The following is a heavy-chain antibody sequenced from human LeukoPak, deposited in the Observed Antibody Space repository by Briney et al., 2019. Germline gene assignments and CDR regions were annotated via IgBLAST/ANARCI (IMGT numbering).Heavy chain of an antibody. CDR1: GGTFSSYA. Sequence: ASVKVSCKASGGTFSSYAISWVRQAPGQGLEWMGGIIPIFGTANYAQKFQGRVTITADESTSTAYMELSSLRSEDTAVYYCARGVSYSINPGALDIWGQGTMVTVSS. CDR3: ARGVSYSINPGALDI. V-gene: IGHV1-69*13. CDR2: IIPIFGTA. J-gene: IGHJ3*02. D-gene: IGHD2-8*01.